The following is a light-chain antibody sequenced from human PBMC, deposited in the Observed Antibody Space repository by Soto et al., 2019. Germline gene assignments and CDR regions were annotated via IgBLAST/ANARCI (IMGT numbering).Light chain of an antibody. CDR1: QSVLYSSNNKNY. CDR3: QQYYSTPRT. J-gene: IGKJ1*01. CDR2: WAS. V-gene: IGKV4-1*01. Sequence: DIVMTQSPDSLAVSLGERATINCKSSQSVLYSSNNKNYLAWYQQKPGQPPKLLIYWASTRKSGVPDRFSGRGSGKDFTLTISSLQAEDVAVYDCQQYYSTPRTFGQGTKVEIK.